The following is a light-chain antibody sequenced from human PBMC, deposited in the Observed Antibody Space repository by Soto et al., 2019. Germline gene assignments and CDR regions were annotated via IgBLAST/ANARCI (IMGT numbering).Light chain of an antibody. CDR2: AAS. J-gene: IGKJ5*01. CDR3: LQDDDYPFT. CDR1: QGIRNE. V-gene: IGKV1-6*01. Sequence: QATQSPSSLSASVGDRVTLTCRASQGIRNELSWYQQKPGKAPKFLIFAASNLQSGVPSRFSGSGSGTDFTLTISSLQPEDFATYFCLQDDDYPFTFGGGTRLEI.